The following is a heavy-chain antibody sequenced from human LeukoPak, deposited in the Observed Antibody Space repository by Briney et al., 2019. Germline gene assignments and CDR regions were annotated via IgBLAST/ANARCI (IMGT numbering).Heavy chain of an antibody. D-gene: IGHD2-8*01. V-gene: IGHV3-30-3*01. CDR3: TTAGNGVPVYAPYYFDY. CDR1: GFTFSSYA. CDR2: ISYDGSNK. Sequence: GGSLRLSCAASGFTFSSYAMHWVRQAPGKGLEWVAVISYDGSNKYYADSVKGRFTISRDDSKNTLYLQMNSLKTEDTAVYYCTTAGNGVPVYAPYYFDYWGQGTLVTVSS. J-gene: IGHJ4*02.